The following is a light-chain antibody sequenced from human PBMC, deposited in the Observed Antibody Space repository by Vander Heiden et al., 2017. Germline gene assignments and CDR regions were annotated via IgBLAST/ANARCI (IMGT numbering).Light chain of an antibody. CDR2: DAS. CDR3: QQEYFLQHT. V-gene: IGKV1-33*01. Sequence: DIQMTQPPSSLSASLGDRVTITCQANQDISTYLNWYQQKPGKAPKLLIYDASNLEKGVPSRSSGSGSGTNFTFTIISLQPGDLATYYCQQEYFLQHTFGQGTKLEIK. CDR1: QDISTY. J-gene: IGKJ2*01.